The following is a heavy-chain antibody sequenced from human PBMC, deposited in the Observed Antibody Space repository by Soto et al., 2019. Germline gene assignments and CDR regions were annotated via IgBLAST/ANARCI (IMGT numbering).Heavy chain of an antibody. D-gene: IGHD6-13*01. CDR3: ARGGLSSSSWYYHYYYYMDV. CDR1: GYTFTSYD. V-gene: IGHV1-8*01. J-gene: IGHJ6*03. CDR2: MNPNRGNT. Sequence: QVQLVQSGAEVKKPGASVKVSCQASGYTFTSYDINWVRQATGQGLEWMGWMNPNRGNTGYAQKFQGRVTMTRNTSISKAYMELSSLRSEDTAVYYCARGGLSSSSWYYHYYYYMDVWGKGTTVTVSS.